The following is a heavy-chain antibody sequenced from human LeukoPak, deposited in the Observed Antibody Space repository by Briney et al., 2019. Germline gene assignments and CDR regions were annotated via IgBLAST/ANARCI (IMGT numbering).Heavy chain of an antibody. CDR2: ISHEGSAK. Sequence: GGSLRLSCAASGFTFSNYGMHWVRQAPGKGLEWVAVISHEGSAKYYADSVEGRFTISRDNSKNTLNLQLNSLRIEDTAVYYCAKERYPRVSAQLDYWGQGTLVTVSS. CDR1: GFTFSNYG. V-gene: IGHV3-30*18. CDR3: AKERYPRVSAQLDY. D-gene: IGHD3-9*01. J-gene: IGHJ4*02.